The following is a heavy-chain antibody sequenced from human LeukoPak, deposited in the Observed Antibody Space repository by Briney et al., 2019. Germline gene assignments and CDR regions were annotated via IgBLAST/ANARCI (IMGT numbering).Heavy chain of an antibody. D-gene: IGHD3-10*01. CDR1: GFTFSSSA. CDR3: AKLFYSSGMYHFDY. Sequence: GXSLRLSCATSGFTFSSSAMSWVRQAPGKGLAWVSTISGSGGGTYYADSVKGRFTISRDNSNNTLYLQMNSLRAEDTAVFYCAKLFYSSGMYHFDYWGQGTLVTVSS. CDR2: ISGSGGGT. V-gene: IGHV3-23*01. J-gene: IGHJ4*02.